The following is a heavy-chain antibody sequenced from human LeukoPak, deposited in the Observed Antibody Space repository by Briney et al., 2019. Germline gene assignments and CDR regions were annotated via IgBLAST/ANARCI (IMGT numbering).Heavy chain of an antibody. CDR3: ASVRVVPAAVGFYYYGMDV. V-gene: IGHV1-69*04. D-gene: IGHD2-2*01. Sequence: SVKVSCKASGGTFSSYAISWVRQAPGQGLEWMGRIIPIFGIANYAQKFQGRVTITADKSTSTAYMELSSLRSEDTAVYYCASVRVVPAAVGFYYYGMDVWGKGPRSPSPQ. CDR1: GGTFSSYA. J-gene: IGHJ6*01. CDR2: IIPIFGIA.